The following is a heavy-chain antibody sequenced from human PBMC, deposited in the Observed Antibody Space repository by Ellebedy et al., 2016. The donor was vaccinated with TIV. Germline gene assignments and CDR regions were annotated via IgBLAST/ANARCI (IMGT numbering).Heavy chain of an antibody. J-gene: IGHJ4*02. V-gene: IGHV3-7*01. CDR1: AFPFSLFG. D-gene: IGHD2-2*01. Sequence: PGGSLRLSCAASAFPFSLFGMHWVRQAPGKGLEWVANIEQDGSEKYFVDSVKGRFTISRDNAKNSLYLQMNSLRAEDTAVYYCVRGKGYCISTSCSPTNYFDYWGQGTLVTVSS. CDR3: VRGKGYCISTSCSPTNYFDY. CDR2: IEQDGSEK.